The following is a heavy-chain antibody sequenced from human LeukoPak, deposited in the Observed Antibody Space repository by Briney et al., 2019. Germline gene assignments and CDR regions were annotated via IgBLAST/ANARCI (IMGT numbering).Heavy chain of an antibody. Sequence: GGSLRLSXAASGFTFSNAWMSWVRQAPGKGLEWVGRIKSKTDGGTTDYAAPVKGRFTISRDDSKNTLYLQMNSLKTEDTAVYYCTTNFSSGWYEEYFQHWGQGTLVTVSS. J-gene: IGHJ1*01. CDR2: IKSKTDGGTT. CDR1: GFTFSNAW. CDR3: TTNFSSGWYEEYFQH. D-gene: IGHD6-19*01. V-gene: IGHV3-15*01.